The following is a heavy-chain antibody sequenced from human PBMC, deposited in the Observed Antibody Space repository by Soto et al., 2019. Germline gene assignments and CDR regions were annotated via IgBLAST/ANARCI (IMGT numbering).Heavy chain of an antibody. J-gene: IGHJ6*02. D-gene: IGHD2-15*01. CDR3: ARAYSGRLPRRADYYYAMDV. Sequence: EVQVVESGGGVVEPGGSLRLSCAASGFTLSAYDMLWVRQAEGKGLEWVSALGAADDPYYLVSVKGRFTISRENAKNSLYLQMNNLRAGDTAVYYCARAYSGRLPRRADYYYAMDVWGQGTTVTVSS. V-gene: IGHV3-13*05. CDR1: GFTLSAYD. CDR2: LGAADDP.